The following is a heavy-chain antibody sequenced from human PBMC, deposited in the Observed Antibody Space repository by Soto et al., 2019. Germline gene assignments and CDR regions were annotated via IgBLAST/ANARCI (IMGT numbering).Heavy chain of an antibody. CDR3: ARDSGYDPVNTDAFDI. V-gene: IGHV3-33*01. CDR1: GFTFSSYG. J-gene: IGHJ3*02. Sequence: GGSLRLSCAASGFTFSSYGMHWVRQATVKGLEWVAVIWYDGSNKYYADSVKGRFTISRDNSKNTRYLQMNSLRAEDTAVYYCARDSGYDPVNTDAFDIWGQGTMVTVSS. D-gene: IGHD5-12*01. CDR2: IWYDGSNK.